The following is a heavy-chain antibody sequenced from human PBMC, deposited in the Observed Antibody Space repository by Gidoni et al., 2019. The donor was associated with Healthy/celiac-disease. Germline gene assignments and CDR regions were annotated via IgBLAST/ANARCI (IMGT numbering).Heavy chain of an antibody. D-gene: IGHD1-1*01. CDR3: ARDSPKNWNDVRGAFDI. Sequence: QVQLQQSGPGLVKPSQTLSLTCAISGDSVSRNSAAWNWIRQSPSRGLEWLGRTYYRSKWYNDYAVSVKSRITINPDTSKNQFSLQLNSVTPEDTAVYYCARDSPKNWNDVRGAFDIWGQGTMVTVSS. CDR2: TYYRSKWYN. V-gene: IGHV6-1*01. CDR1: GDSVSRNSAA. J-gene: IGHJ3*02.